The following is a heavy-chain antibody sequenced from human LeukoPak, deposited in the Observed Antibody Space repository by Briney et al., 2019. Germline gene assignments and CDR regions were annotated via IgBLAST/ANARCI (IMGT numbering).Heavy chain of an antibody. CDR2: INAGNGNT. Sequence: ASVKVSCKASGYTFTSYAMHWVRQAPGQRLEWMGWINAGNGNTKYSQKLQGRVTITRDTSASTAYMELSSLRSEDTAVYYCARALPPYDILTGYPFDYWGQGILVTVSS. J-gene: IGHJ4*02. D-gene: IGHD3-9*01. V-gene: IGHV1-3*01. CDR1: GYTFTSYA. CDR3: ARALPPYDILTGYPFDY.